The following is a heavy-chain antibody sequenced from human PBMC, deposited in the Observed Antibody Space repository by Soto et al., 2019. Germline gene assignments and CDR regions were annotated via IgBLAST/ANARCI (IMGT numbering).Heavy chain of an antibody. V-gene: IGHV3-30*18. CDR2: ISYDGSNK. Sequence: QVQLVESGGGVVQPGRSLRLSCAASGFTFSSYGMHWVRQAPGKGLEWVAVISYDGSNKYYADSVKGRFTISRDNSKNTLYLHMNSLRAEDTSVYYCAKDPANHGDYVRDYWGQGTLVTVSS. CDR1: GFTFSSYG. D-gene: IGHD4-17*01. CDR3: AKDPANHGDYVRDY. J-gene: IGHJ4*02.